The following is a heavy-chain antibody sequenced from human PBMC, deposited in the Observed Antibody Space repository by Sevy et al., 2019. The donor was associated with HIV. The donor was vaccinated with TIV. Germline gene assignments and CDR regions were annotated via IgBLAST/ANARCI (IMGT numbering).Heavy chain of an antibody. J-gene: IGHJ4*02. CDR1: GDSINNFY. CDR2: ISYSGTT. Sequence: SETLSLTCSVSGDSINNFYWAWIRQPPGKGLEWIGYISYSGTTAYSPSLKSRVDISIDTSMKQCSLSLKSVTAADTAVYYGARLRWDVVDTPGATPGCYFDSWGQGTLVTVSS. V-gene: IGHV4-59*12. D-gene: IGHD2-2*02. CDR3: ARLRWDVVDTPGATPGCYFDS.